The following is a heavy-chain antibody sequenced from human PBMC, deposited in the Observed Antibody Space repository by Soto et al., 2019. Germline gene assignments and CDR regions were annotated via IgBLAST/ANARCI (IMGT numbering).Heavy chain of an antibody. D-gene: IGHD3-22*01. V-gene: IGHV3-21*01. CDR1: GFTFSSYS. CDR3: ASHPRDSSGYWYYFDY. J-gene: IGHJ4*02. CDR2: ISSSSSYI. Sequence: EVQLVESGGGLVKPGGSLRLSCAASGFTFSSYSMNWVRQAPGKGLEWVSSISSSSSYIYYADSVKGRFTISRDNAKNSLYLQMTSLRAEATAVYYCASHPRDSSGYWYYFDYWGQGTLVTVSS.